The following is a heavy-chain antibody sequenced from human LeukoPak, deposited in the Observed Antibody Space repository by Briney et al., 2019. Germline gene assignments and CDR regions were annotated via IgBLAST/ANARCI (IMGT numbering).Heavy chain of an antibody. CDR3: ARRNGDYAVDY. D-gene: IGHD4-17*01. CDR1: GFTFSKAW. CDR2: IKSKTDGGTT. Sequence: GGSLRLSCAASGFTFSKAWMSWVRQAPGKGLEWVGRIKSKTDGGTTDYAAPVKGRFTISRDDSKNTLYLEMNSLKTEDTAVYYCARRNGDYAVDYWGQGTLVTVSS. J-gene: IGHJ4*02. V-gene: IGHV3-15*01.